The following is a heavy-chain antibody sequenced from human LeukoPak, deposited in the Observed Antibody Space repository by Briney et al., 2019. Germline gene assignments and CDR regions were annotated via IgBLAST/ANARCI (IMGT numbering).Heavy chain of an antibody. D-gene: IGHD1-26*01. J-gene: IGHJ4*02. CDR1: GFTFSNYA. CDR3: AKDLAGSGSYSFDY. Sequence: GGSLRLSCAASGFTFSNYAMNWVRQAPGRGLEWVSAISGSGGSTYYADSVKGRFTISRDNSKNTLYLHMNSLRAEDTAVYYCAKDLAGSGSYSFDYWGQGTLVTVSS. V-gene: IGHV3-23*01. CDR2: ISGSGGST.